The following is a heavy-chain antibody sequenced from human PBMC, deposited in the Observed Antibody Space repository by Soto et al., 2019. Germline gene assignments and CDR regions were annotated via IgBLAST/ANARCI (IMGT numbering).Heavy chain of an antibody. CDR2: VHSDGTTT. Sequence: EVPLVESGGGLVQPGESLRLSCAASGFTVDYYWMHWVRQAPGQGLVWVSRVHSDGTTTTYADSVKGRFTISRDNARNTVSLQMRSLRAEDTAIDYCARWDRGGFDLGGHWTVVTVSS. CDR3: ARWDRGGFDL. J-gene: IGHJ3*01. D-gene: IGHD1-26*01. V-gene: IGHV3-74*01. CDR1: GFTVDYYW.